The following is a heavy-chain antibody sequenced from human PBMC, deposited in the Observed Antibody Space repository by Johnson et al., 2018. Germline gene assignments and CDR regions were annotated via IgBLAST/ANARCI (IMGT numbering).Heavy chain of an antibody. CDR2: IIPILGIA. J-gene: IGHJ1*01. CDR1: GGTFSSYT. D-gene: IGHD3-22*01. Sequence: QVQLVQSGAEVKKPGSSVKVSCKASGGTFSSYTISWVRQAPGQGLEWMGRIIPILGIANYAQKFQGRVTSTPAKSTSTAYMELSSLRSEDTAVYYCARARYDTSGYSIQHWGQGTLVTVSS. CDR3: ARARYDTSGYSIQH. V-gene: IGHV1-69*04.